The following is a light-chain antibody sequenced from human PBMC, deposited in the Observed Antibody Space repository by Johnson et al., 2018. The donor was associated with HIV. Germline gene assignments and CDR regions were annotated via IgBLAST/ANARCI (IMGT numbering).Light chain of an antibody. CDR1: SSNIGKNY. V-gene: IGLV1-51*02. CDR3: GTWDNSLNVYV. Sequence: QSVLTQPPSVSAAPGQMVSISCSGSSSNIGKNYVSWYQQFPGTAPKLLIHENKKRPSGIPDRFSGSKSGASATLDITGLQTGDEADYYCGTWDNSLNVYVLGTGTKVTVL. J-gene: IGLJ1*01. CDR2: ENK.